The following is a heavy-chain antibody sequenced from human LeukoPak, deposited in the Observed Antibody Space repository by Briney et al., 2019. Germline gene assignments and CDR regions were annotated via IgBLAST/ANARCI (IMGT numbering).Heavy chain of an antibody. V-gene: IGHV3-23*01. CDR3: AKGAFRSGRGYSGYDLDY. J-gene: IGHJ4*02. D-gene: IGHD5-12*01. Sequence: GGSLRLSCAASGFTFSSYAMSWVRQAPGKGLEWVSAISGSGGSTYYADSVKGRFTISRDNSKNTLYLQMNSLRAEDTAVYYCAKGAFRSGRGYSGYDLDYWSQGTLVTVSS. CDR1: GFTFSSYA. CDR2: ISGSGGST.